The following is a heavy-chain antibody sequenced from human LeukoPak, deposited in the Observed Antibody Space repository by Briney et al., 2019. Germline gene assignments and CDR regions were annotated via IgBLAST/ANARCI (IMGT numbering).Heavy chain of an antibody. CDR3: AKRGEAAAARYFDY. CDR1: GFTFSYAW. CDR2: IRFDGSNE. V-gene: IGHV3-30*02. D-gene: IGHD2-2*01. J-gene: IGHJ4*02. Sequence: GGSLRLSCAASGFTFSYAWMSWVRQAPGKGLEWVALIRFDGSNEYCADSVKGRFTISRDNSRNTLYLQMNSLRGEDTAVYYCAKRGEAAAARYFDYWGQETLVTVSS.